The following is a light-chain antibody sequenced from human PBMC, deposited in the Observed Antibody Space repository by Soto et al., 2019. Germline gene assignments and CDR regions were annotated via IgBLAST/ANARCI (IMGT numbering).Light chain of an antibody. Sequence: DIQMTQSPSSLSASVGDRVTITCRASQTINNYLAWYQQKPGNAPKLLIYAASTLQSGGPSRFSGGGSGTDFTLTISSLQPEDVATYYCQKYNNGPPATFGPGTKV. V-gene: IGKV1-27*01. CDR2: AAS. CDR3: QKYNNGPPAT. CDR1: QTINNY. J-gene: IGKJ3*01.